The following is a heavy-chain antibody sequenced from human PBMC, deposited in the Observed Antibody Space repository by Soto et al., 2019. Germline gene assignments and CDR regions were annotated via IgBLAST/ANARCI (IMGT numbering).Heavy chain of an antibody. D-gene: IGHD2-2*01. CDR3: ARGSTRKNWFDP. CDR1: GGSISSYY. CDR2: IYYSGST. V-gene: IGHV4-59*01. Sequence: SETLSLTCTVSGGSISSYYWSWIRQPPGKGLEWIGYIYYSGSTNYNPSLKSRVTISVDTSKNQFSLKLSSVTVADTAVYYWARGSTRKNWFDPWGQGTLVTAPQ. J-gene: IGHJ5*02.